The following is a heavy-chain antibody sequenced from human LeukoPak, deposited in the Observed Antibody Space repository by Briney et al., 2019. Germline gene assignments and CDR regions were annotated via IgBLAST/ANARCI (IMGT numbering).Heavy chain of an antibody. Sequence: TGGSLRLSCAASGFTFSSYAMHWVRQAPGKGLEWGAVISYDGSNKYYADSVKGRFTISRDNSKNTLYLQMNSLRAEDTAVYYCAREGKSITMVRGVISGFGIYWGQGTLVTVSS. CDR1: GFTFSSYA. D-gene: IGHD3-10*01. CDR3: AREGKSITMVRGVISGFGIY. V-gene: IGHV3-30-3*01. CDR2: ISYDGSNK. J-gene: IGHJ4*02.